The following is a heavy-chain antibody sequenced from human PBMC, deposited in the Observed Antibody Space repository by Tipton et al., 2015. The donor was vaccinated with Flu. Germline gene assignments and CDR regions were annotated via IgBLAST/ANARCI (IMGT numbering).Heavy chain of an antibody. CDR3: VTDDGLGWEPQMGDF. CDR2: ISSNSKTI. V-gene: IGHV3-48*02. CDR1: GFIFSKYD. D-gene: IGHD1-14*01. Sequence: SLRLSCEASGFIFSKYDMNWVRQAPGKGLEWVSWISSNSKTIGYAGSMKGRFTVSRDNAKNSLFLQLNTLGDDDSGVYYCVTDDGLGWEPQMGDFWGQGTLVTVSS. J-gene: IGHJ4*02.